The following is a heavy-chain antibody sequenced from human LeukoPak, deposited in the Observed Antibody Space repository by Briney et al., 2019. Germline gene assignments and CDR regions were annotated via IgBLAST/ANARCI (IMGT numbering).Heavy chain of an antibody. CDR2: IWYDGSNK. J-gene: IGHJ4*02. D-gene: IGHD4-17*01. CDR1: GFTFSSYG. Sequence: PGGSLRLSCAASGFTFSSYGMHWVRQAPGKGLEWVAVIWYDGSNKYYADSVKGRFTISRDNSKNTLYLQMNSLGAEDTAVYYCARLAPYGEHPFWGQGTLVTVSS. CDR3: ARLAPYGEHPF. V-gene: IGHV3-33*01.